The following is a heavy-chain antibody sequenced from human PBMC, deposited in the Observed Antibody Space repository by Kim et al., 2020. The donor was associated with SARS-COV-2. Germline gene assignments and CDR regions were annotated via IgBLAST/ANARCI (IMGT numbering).Heavy chain of an antibody. CDR3: IHYDCSSGSCIGGY. D-gene: IGHD6-19*01. CDR2: ICSSDTYMS. J-gene: IGHJ4*01. V-gene: IGHV3-73*01. CDR1: GFTLSSSS. Sequence: GGSLRLSCAASGFTLSSSSMNWVRQAPGKGLEWVGCICSSDTYMSYAAAAVRGSIIITKDATKNTALLKISIIDEDDTAYYYGIHYDCSSGSCIGGYWG.